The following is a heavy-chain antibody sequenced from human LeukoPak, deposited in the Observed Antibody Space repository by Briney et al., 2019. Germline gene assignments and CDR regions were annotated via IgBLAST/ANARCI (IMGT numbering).Heavy chain of an antibody. J-gene: IGHJ4*02. CDR3: ARVNGGNFDY. CDR1: DGSINSYY. Sequence: SETLSLTCTVSDGSINSYYWNWIRQPAGRGLEWIGRIYTSGSTNYNPSLRSRVTMSLDASKNQFSLNLCSVTAADTAVYYCARVNGGNFDYWGQGTLVTVSS. CDR2: IYTSGST. V-gene: IGHV4-4*07. D-gene: IGHD2-15*01.